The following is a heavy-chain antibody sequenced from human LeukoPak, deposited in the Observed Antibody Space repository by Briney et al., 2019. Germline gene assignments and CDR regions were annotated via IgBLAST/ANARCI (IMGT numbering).Heavy chain of an antibody. CDR2: ISSSSSYI. V-gene: IGHV3-21*01. D-gene: IGHD4-17*01. Sequence: GGSLRLSCSGSGFIFGDYAIHWVRQAPGKGLEWVSSISSSSSYIYYADSVKGRFTISRDNAKNSLYLQMNSLRAEDTAVYYCAKDLLRTTVTTRYFDYWGQGTLVTVSS. J-gene: IGHJ4*02. CDR3: AKDLLRTTVTTRYFDY. CDR1: GFIFGDYA.